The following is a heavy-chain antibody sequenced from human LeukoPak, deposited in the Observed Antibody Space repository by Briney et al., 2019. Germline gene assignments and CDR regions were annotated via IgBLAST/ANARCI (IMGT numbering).Heavy chain of an antibody. J-gene: IGHJ4*02. Sequence: GESLKISCKGSGYSFTSYWIAWVRQMPGKGLECMGIIYPGHYDTTYSPSLQGKVVISDDKSISTAYMQWSTLKASDTDMYYCARRSSGGKDFDYWGQGTLVTVSS. V-gene: IGHV5-51*01. D-gene: IGHD6-19*01. CDR3: ARRSSGGKDFDY. CDR1: GYSFTSYW. CDR2: IYPGHYDT.